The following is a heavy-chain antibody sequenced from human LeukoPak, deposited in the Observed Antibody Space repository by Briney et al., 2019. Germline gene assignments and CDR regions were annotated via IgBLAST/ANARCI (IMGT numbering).Heavy chain of an antibody. CDR2: INHSGST. CDR3: ASSIAAAQAFDI. J-gene: IGHJ3*02. Sequence: SETLSLTCAVYGGSFSGYYWSWIRQPPGKGLEWIGEINHSGSTNYNPSLKSRVTISVDTSKNQFSLKLSSVTAADTAVYYCASSIAAAQAFDIWGQGTMVTVSS. V-gene: IGHV4-34*01. D-gene: IGHD6-6*01. CDR1: GGSFSGYY.